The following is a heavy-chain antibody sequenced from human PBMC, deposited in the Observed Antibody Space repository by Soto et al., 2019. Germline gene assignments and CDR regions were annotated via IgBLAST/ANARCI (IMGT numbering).Heavy chain of an antibody. V-gene: IGHV3-23*01. D-gene: IGHD3-22*01. Sequence: GGSLRLSCAASGFTFSSYAMSWVRQAPGKGLEWVSAISGSGGSTYYADSVKGRFTISRDNSKNTLYLQMNSLRAEDTAVYYCARPPHYYDSSGYYSNDFDIWGQGTMVTVSS. CDR2: ISGSGGST. CDR1: GFTFSSYA. J-gene: IGHJ3*02. CDR3: ARPPHYYDSSGYYSNDFDI.